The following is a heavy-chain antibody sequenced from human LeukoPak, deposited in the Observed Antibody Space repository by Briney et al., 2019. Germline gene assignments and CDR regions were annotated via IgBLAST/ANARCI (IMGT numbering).Heavy chain of an antibody. CDR3: AKERDIVATIFLDY. CDR2: ISGSGGST. D-gene: IGHD5-12*01. Sequence: GGSLRLSCAPSGFTFSSYAMGWVRHAPGGGREWVSSISGSGGSTYYADSVKGRFTISRDNSKNTLYLQMNSLRAEDTAVYYCAKERDIVATIFLDYWGQGTLVTVSS. CDR1: GFTFSSYA. J-gene: IGHJ4*02. V-gene: IGHV3-23*01.